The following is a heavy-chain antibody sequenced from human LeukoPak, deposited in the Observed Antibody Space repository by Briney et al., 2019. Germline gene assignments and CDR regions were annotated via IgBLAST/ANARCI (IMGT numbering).Heavy chain of an antibody. D-gene: IGHD3-10*01. Sequence: GRSLRLSCAASGFTFSDYALHWVRQAPGKGLEWVAIISFDGSNRYYADSVKGRFTISRDNSRETLFLQMNSLRPEDTAMYYCARGLQRLWFGGYDAFNIWGQGTMVTVSS. CDR3: ARGLQRLWFGGYDAFNI. J-gene: IGHJ3*02. V-gene: IGHV3-30*14. CDR1: GFTFSDYA. CDR2: ISFDGSNR.